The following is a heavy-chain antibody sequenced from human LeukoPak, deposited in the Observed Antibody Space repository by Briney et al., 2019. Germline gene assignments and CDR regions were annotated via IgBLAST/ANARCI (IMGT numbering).Heavy chain of an antibody. CDR1: GYTFTGYY. J-gene: IGHJ3*02. V-gene: IGHV1-2*02. Sequence: GASVKVSCKASGYTFTGYYIHWVRQAPGQGLEWMGWINPNSGGTNYAQNFQGRVTMTRDMSISTAYMELSRLRSDDTAVYYCAREKYSGSDDGFDIWGQGTMVTVSS. CDR3: AREKYSGSDDGFDI. D-gene: IGHD1-26*01. CDR2: INPNSGGT.